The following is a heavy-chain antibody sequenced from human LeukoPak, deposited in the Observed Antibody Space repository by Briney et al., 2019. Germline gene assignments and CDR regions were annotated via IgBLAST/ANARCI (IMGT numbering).Heavy chain of an antibody. CDR2: ISSSSSPI. V-gene: IGHV3-48*02. J-gene: IGHJ4*02. CDR3: ATEDSGRFH. Sequence: GGSLRLSCAASGFTLSTYSMNWVRQAPGKGLEWLSYISSSSSPIYYADSVKGRFAISRDNAKNSLYLQMNSLRDEDTAVYYCATEDSGRFHWGQGTLVTVSS. CDR1: GFTLSTYS. D-gene: IGHD6-19*01.